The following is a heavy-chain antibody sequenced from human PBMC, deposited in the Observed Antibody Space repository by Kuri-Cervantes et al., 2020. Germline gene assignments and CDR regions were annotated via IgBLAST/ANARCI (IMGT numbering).Heavy chain of an antibody. CDR1: GFTFSSYG. CDR3: VRMGSGSYAQLHPYYYYYYGMDV. D-gene: IGHD3-10*01. J-gene: IGHJ6*02. V-gene: IGHV3-30*03. Sequence: GGSLRLSCAASGFTFSSYGMHWVRQAPGKGLEWVAVISYDGSNKYYADSVKGRFTISRDNSKNTLYLQMNSLGAEDTAVYYCVRMGSGSYAQLHPYYYYYYGMDVWGQGTTVTVSS. CDR2: ISYDGSNK.